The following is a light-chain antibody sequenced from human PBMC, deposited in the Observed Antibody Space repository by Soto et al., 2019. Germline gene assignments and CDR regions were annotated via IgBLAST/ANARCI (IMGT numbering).Light chain of an antibody. CDR3: QQSFSTLLIT. CDR2: DAS. CDR1: QSINTY. Sequence: DIQMTQSPSSLSASIGDGVTITCRASQSINTYLHWYQQKPGKAPKLLIYDASNLQSGVPSRFSGSGSGTDVTLTISSLQPEDFATYYCQQSFSTLLITFDQGTRLEI. J-gene: IGKJ5*01. V-gene: IGKV1-39*01.